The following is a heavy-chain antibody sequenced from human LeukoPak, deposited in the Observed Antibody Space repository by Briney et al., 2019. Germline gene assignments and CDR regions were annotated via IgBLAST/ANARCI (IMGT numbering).Heavy chain of an antibody. CDR2: INPNSGGT. D-gene: IGHD3-3*01. Sequence: ASVKVSCKASGYTFTGYYMHWVRQAPGQGPEWMGWINPNSGGTNYAQKFQGRVTMTRDTSISTAYMELSRLRSDDTAVYYCARVQTIFGVVIFENWFDPWGQGTLVTVSS. J-gene: IGHJ5*02. V-gene: IGHV1-2*02. CDR3: ARVQTIFGVVIFENWFDP. CDR1: GYTFTGYY.